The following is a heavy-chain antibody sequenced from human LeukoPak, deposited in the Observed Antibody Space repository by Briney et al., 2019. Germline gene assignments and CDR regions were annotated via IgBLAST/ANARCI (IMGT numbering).Heavy chain of an antibody. CDR2: ISGSGGST. CDR1: GFTFSSYA. V-gene: IGHV3-23*01. J-gene: IGHJ4*02. Sequence: GGSLRLSCAASGFTFSSYAMSWVRQAPGKGLEWVSAISGSGGSTYYADSVKGRFTISRDNSKNTLYLQMNSLRAEDTAVYYCAKVHGLLWFGELLSVYYFDYWGQGTLVTVSS. D-gene: IGHD3-10*01. CDR3: AKVHGLLWFGELLSVYYFDY.